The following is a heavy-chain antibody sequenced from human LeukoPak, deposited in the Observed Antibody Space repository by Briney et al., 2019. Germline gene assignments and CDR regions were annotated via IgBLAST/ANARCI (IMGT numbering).Heavy chain of an antibody. CDR2: ISSNGGST. Sequence: GGSLRLSCAASGFTFSSYAMHWVRQAPGKGLEYVSAISSNGGSTYYANSVKGRFTISRDNSKNTLYLQMGSLRAEDMAVYYCARGPRQYYDSSGYCSPGAFDIWGQGTMVTVSS. CDR1: GFTFSSYA. CDR3: ARGPRQYYDSSGYCSPGAFDI. J-gene: IGHJ3*02. V-gene: IGHV3-64*01. D-gene: IGHD3-22*01.